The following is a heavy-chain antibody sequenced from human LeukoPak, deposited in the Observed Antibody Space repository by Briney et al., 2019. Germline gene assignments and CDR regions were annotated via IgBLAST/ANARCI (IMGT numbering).Heavy chain of an antibody. J-gene: IGHJ4*02. Sequence: GGSLRLSCTASGFTFGDYAMSWFRQAPGKGLEWVGFIRSKAYGGTTEYAASVKGRFTISRDDSKSIAYLQMNSLKTEDTAVYYCTRDLALVVPAAIGDYWGQGTLVTVCS. D-gene: IGHD2-2*01. CDR3: TRDLALVVPAAIGDY. V-gene: IGHV3-49*03. CDR1: GFTFGDYA. CDR2: IRSKAYGGTT.